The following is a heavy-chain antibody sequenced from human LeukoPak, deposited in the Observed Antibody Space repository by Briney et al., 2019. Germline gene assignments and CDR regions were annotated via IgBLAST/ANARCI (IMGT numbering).Heavy chain of an antibody. D-gene: IGHD3-22*01. CDR2: ISGSGINT. CDR1: GFTFSSYA. J-gene: IGHJ4*02. CDR3: AKIGVRVVISYSDY. Sequence: PGRSLRLSCAASGFTFSSYAMSWVRQAPGKGLEWVSGISGSGINTYYADSVKGRFTISRDNSKNTLYLQMNSLRAEDTAVYYCAKIGVRVVISYSDYWGQGTLVTVSS. V-gene: IGHV3-23*01.